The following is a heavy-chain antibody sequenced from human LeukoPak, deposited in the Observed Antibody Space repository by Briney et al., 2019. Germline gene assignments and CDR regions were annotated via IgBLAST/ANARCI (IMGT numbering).Heavy chain of an antibody. Sequence: GASVKASCKASGYTFTGYYMHWVRQAPGQGLEWKGWINPNSGGTNYAQKFQGRVTMTRDTSISTAYMELSRLRSDDTAVYYCARGLLRYFDWLTPLDYWGQGTLVTVSS. D-gene: IGHD3-9*01. V-gene: IGHV1-2*02. CDR1: GYTFTGYY. CDR2: INPNSGGT. CDR3: ARGLLRYFDWLTPLDY. J-gene: IGHJ4*02.